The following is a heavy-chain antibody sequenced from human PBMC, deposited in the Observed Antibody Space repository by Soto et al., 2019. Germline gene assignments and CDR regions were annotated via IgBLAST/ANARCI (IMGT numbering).Heavy chain of an antibody. Sequence: GGSLRLSCAASGFTFSSYGMHWVRQAPGKGLEWVAVIWYDGSNKYYADSVKGRFTISRDNSKNTLYLQMNSLRAEDTAVYYCARDLYYYGSGSYPAEHYYYYYGMDVWGQGTTVTVSS. D-gene: IGHD3-10*01. J-gene: IGHJ6*02. V-gene: IGHV3-33*01. CDR3: ARDLYYYGSGSYPAEHYYYYYGMDV. CDR1: GFTFSSYG. CDR2: IWYDGSNK.